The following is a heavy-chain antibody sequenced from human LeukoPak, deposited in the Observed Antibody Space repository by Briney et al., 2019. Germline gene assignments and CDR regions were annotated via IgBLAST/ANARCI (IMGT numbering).Heavy chain of an antibody. J-gene: IGHJ5*02. V-gene: IGHV1-18*01. Sequence: ASVKVSCKASGYTFTSYGISWVRQAPGQGLEWMGWISAYNGNTNYAQKLQGRVTMTTDTSTSTAYKELRSLRSDDTAVYYCARDRRITMVRGARGCWFDPWGQGTLVTVSS. CDR3: ARDRRITMVRGARGCWFDP. D-gene: IGHD3-10*01. CDR1: GYTFTSYG. CDR2: ISAYNGNT.